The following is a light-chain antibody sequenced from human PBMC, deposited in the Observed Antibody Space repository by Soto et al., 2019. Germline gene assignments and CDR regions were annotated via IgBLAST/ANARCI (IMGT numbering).Light chain of an antibody. Sequence: ASQSVSNNYLAWYQQKPGQAPRLLIYGASNRATGIPDRFSGSGSGTDFTLTISRLEPEDFAVYYCQQYGSPGTFGQGTKVDIK. V-gene: IGKV3-20*01. J-gene: IGKJ1*01. CDR1: QSVSNNY. CDR2: GAS. CDR3: QQYGSPGT.